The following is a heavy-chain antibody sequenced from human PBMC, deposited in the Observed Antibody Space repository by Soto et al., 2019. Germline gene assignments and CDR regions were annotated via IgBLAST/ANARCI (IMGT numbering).Heavy chain of an antibody. CDR3: ARGKVKGIAAA. J-gene: IGHJ5*02. Sequence: PSETLSLTCAVYGGSFSGYYWSWIRQPPGKGLEWIGEINHSGSTNYNPSLKSRVTISVDTSKNQFSLKLSSVTAADTAVYYCARGKVKGIAAAWGQGTLVTVSS. CDR1: GGSFSGYY. D-gene: IGHD6-13*01. CDR2: INHSGST. V-gene: IGHV4-34*01.